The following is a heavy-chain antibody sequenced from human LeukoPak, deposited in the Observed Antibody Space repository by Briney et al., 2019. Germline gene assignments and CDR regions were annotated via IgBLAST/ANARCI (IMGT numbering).Heavy chain of an antibody. J-gene: IGHJ4*02. CDR2: IYTSGST. V-gene: IGHV4-4*07. CDR1: GGSISSYY. D-gene: IGHD2-21*01. CDR3: ASLWSRTGYFDY. Sequence: SETLSLTCIVSGGSISSYYWSWIRQPAGKGLEWIGRIYTSGSTNYNPSLKGRVTMSVDTSKNQFSLKLSSVTAADTAVYYCASLWSRTGYFDYWGQGTLVTVSS.